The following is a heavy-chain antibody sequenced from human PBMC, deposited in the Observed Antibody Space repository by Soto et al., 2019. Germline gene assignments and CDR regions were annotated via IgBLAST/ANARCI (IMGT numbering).Heavy chain of an antibody. J-gene: IGHJ3*02. V-gene: IGHV1-2*04. D-gene: IGHD3-22*01. CDR1: GYTFTGYY. CDR2: INPNSGGT. CDR3: AATRAYSYDSSGPDAFDI. Sequence: ASVKVSCKASGYTFTGYYMHWVRQAPGQGLEWMGWINPNSGGTNYAQKFQGWVTMTRDTSISTAYMELSRLRSDDTAVYYCAATRAYSYDSSGPDAFDIWGQGTMVTVSS.